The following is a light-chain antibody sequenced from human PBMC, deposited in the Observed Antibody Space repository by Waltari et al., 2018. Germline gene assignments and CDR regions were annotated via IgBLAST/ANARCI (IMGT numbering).Light chain of an antibody. J-gene: IGKJ1*01. CDR3: QHYLRLPAT. CDR1: QSVTRT. V-gene: IGKV3-20*01. CDR2: GAS. Sequence: EIVLTQSPGTLSLSPGARATLSCRASQSVTRTLAWYQQKPGQAPRLLIYGASNRATGIPDRFSGSGSVTDFSLTISRLEPEDFAVYYCQHYLRLPATFGQGTKVEIK.